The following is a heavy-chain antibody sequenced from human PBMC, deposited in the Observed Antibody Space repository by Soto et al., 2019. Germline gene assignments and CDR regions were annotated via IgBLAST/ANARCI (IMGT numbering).Heavy chain of an antibody. V-gene: IGHV4-4*02. CDR1: GVSVSETYW. CDR3: ARHVGVPGTRGFDY. D-gene: IGHD6-13*01. Sequence: QVHLQESGPGLVEPSETLSLTCAVSGVSVSETYWWRWVRQPPGKGLEWIGAISHRGTPHYNASLWSRVSMSTDTSRNQISLTLMSVTAADSASYFCARHVGVPGTRGFDYWGQGTLVTVSS. J-gene: IGHJ4*02. CDR2: ISHRGTP.